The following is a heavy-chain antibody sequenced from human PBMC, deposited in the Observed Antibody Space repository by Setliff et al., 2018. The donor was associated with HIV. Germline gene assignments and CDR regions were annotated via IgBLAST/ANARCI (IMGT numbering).Heavy chain of an antibody. CDR2: IRSDGTSK. V-gene: IGHV3-74*01. Sequence: PGGSLRLSCAASGFTFSNHWMYWVRQVPGKGLVWVSRIRSDGTSKSYADSVKGRFTISRDNARNTLYLQMNSLRDEDTAVYYCAGAGTILSVDHWGQGALVTVSS. J-gene: IGHJ5*02. D-gene: IGHD3-10*01. CDR1: GFTFSNHW. CDR3: AGAGTILSVDH.